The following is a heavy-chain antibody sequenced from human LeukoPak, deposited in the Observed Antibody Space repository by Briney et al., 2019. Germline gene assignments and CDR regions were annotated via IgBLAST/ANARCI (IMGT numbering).Heavy chain of an antibody. J-gene: IGHJ4*02. Sequence: GGSLRLSCAASGFTFSSYSMNWVRQAPGKGLEWVSYISSSSSTIYYADSVKGRFTFSRDNAKNSLYLQMNSLRDEDTAVYYCARGAYCGGDCYYPLFDYWGQGTLVTVSS. CDR3: ARGAYCGGDCYYPLFDY. CDR2: ISSSSSTI. V-gene: IGHV3-48*02. CDR1: GFTFSSYS. D-gene: IGHD2-21*02.